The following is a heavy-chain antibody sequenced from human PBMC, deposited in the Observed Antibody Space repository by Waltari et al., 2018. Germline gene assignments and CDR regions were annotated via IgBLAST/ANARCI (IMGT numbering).Heavy chain of an antibody. J-gene: IGHJ3*02. CDR3: ARAPTYYYDSSGYSRGAFDI. Sequence: QLQLQESGSGLVKPSQTLSLTCAVSGGSISSGGYSWSWIRQPPGKGLEWSGYIYHRASPYYHPPLKSPATISVDRTKNQFSLKLSSVTAADTAVYYCARAPTYYYDSSGYSRGAFDIWGQGTMVTVSS. CDR2: IYHRASP. D-gene: IGHD3-22*01. CDR1: GGSISSGGYS. V-gene: IGHV4-30-2*01.